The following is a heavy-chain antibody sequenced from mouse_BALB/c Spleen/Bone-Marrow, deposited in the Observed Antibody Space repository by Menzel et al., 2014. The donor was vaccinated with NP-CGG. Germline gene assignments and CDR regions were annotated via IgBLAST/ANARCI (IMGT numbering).Heavy chain of an antibody. CDR3: TRRPLQANSYFDC. V-gene: IGHV5-6*02. J-gene: IGHJ2*01. CDR2: ISSGGSST. D-gene: IGHD3-2*02. Sequence: EVKLVESGGDLVKPGGSLKLSCVASGFTFSSYGMSWVRQTPDKRLEWVATISSGGSSTYYPASVKGRFTISRDNAKSPLYLQMSSLNSEDTAMYYCTRRPLQANSYFDCWGQGTTLTVSS. CDR1: GFTFSSYG.